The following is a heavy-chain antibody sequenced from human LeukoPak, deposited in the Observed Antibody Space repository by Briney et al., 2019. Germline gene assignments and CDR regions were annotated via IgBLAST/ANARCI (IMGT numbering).Heavy chain of an antibody. CDR2: MTGSGSIT. Sequence: GGSLRLSCAASGFTFSSYAMSWVRQAPGKGLEYVSTMTGSGSITRYADSVKGRFIISRDNSKNTLYLQMNSLRAEDTAIYYCAKGPWDLPHAFDIWGLGTMVTVSS. J-gene: IGHJ3*02. CDR3: AKGPWDLPHAFDI. CDR1: GFTFSSYA. V-gene: IGHV3-23*01. D-gene: IGHD1-26*01.